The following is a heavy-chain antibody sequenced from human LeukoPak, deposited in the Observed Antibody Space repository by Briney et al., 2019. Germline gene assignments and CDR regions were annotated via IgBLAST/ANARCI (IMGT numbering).Heavy chain of an antibody. V-gene: IGHV3-21*01. J-gene: IGHJ4*02. D-gene: IGHD6-13*01. CDR2: ISSSSSYI. CDR3: ARDGLAAGTFDY. CDR1: GFTFSSYN. Sequence: GGSLRLSCAASGFTFSSYNMNWVRQAPGKGLEWVSSISSSSSYIYYADSVKGRFTISRDNAKNSLYLQMNSLRAEDTAVYYCARDGLAAGTFDYWGQGTLVTVSS.